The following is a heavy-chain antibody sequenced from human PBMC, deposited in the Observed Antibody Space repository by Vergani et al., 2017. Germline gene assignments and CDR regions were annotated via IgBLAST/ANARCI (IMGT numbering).Heavy chain of an antibody. Sequence: QVQLVQSGAEVKKPGSSVKVSCKASGATFRSNTISWVRQVPGQGLEWMGRIIPVLGKTKYAQDFQGRLTITADTSTSTAYMELTSLRSQDTAVYYCARHRGWGLVVVAATPWYYYYGMDVWGQGTTVTVSS. CDR2: IIPVLGKT. J-gene: IGHJ6*02. CDR1: GATFRSNT. D-gene: IGHD2-15*01. CDR3: ARHRGWGLVVVAATPWYYYYGMDV. V-gene: IGHV1-69*02.